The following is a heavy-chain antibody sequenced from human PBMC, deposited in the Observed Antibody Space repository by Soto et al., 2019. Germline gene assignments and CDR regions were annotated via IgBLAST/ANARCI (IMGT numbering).Heavy chain of an antibody. Sequence: SGGSLRLSCAGSGFTFSSYGMHWVRQAPGKGLEWVAVIWYDGSNKYYADSVKGRFTISRDNSKNTLYLQMNSLRAEDTAVYYCARDPVDRPVPYYYGMDVWGQGTTVTVSS. CDR3: ARDPVDRPVPYYYGMDV. D-gene: IGHD5-12*01. J-gene: IGHJ6*02. CDR2: IWYDGSNK. CDR1: GFTFSSYG. V-gene: IGHV3-33*01.